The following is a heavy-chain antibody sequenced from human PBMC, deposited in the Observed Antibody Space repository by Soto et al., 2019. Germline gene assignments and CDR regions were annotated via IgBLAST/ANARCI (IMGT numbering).Heavy chain of an antibody. J-gene: IGHJ5*02. V-gene: IGHV4-39*01. CDR1: GASISSRSSY. CDR2: FYSGST. Sequence: PSETLSLTCIVSGASISSRSSYWGWIRQPPGKGLEWVGTFYSGSTYNNPSLKSRVTISVDTSKNQFSLKLSSVAAEDTAIYYCETTRGIAVGGSFDHWGQGTLVTVSS. D-gene: IGHD6-13*01. CDR3: ETTRGIAVGGSFDH.